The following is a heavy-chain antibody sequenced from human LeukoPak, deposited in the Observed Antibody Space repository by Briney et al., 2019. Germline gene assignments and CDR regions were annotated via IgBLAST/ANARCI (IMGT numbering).Heavy chain of an antibody. CDR3: ARDLAVAGYGIDY. D-gene: IGHD6-19*01. V-gene: IGHV4-59*01. CDR2: IYYSGST. Sequence: SETLSLTCTVSGGSISSYYWSWIRQPPGKRLEWIGYIYYSGSTNYNPSLKSRVTISVDTSKNQFSLKLSSVTAADTAVYYCARDLAVAGYGIDYWGQGTLVTVSS. J-gene: IGHJ4*02. CDR1: GGSISSYY.